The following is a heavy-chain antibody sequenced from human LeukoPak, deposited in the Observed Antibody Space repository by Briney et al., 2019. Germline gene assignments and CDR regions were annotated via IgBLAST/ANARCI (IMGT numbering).Heavy chain of an antibody. V-gene: IGHV1-2*02. J-gene: IGHJ6*03. CDR2: INPSSGRT. D-gene: IGHD6-13*01. CDR3: ARVIAAAEKYYYYYYMDV. Sequence: GASVKVSCKASGYTFTGYYMHWVRQAPGQGLEWMGWINPSSGRTNYAQNFQDRVAMTRDTSISTAYMELSSLRSDDTAVYYCARVIAAAEKYYYYYYMDVWGKGTTVTVSS. CDR1: GYTFTGYY.